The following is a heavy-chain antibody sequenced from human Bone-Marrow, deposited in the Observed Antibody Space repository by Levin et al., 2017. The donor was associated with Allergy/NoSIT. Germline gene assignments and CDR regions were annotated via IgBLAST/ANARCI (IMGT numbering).Heavy chain of an antibody. CDR3: AVAPWGSSSLDF. V-gene: IGHV1-3*01. Sequence: PAASVKVSCKASGNIFTGNAMHWVRQAPGQRLEWMGWTNPCIGDTRFSQKFQGRVTMTRDTSANTGYMELRSLRSEDTAVYYCAVAPWGSSSLDFWGQGTLVTVSS. CDR2: TNPCIGDT. CDR1: GNIFTGNA. J-gene: IGHJ4*02. D-gene: IGHD6-6*01.